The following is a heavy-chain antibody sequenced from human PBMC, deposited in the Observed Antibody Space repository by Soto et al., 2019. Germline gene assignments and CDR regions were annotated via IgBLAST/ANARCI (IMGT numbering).Heavy chain of an antibody. D-gene: IGHD2-2*01. CDR1: GFTFSSYA. CDR2: ISSNGGST. Sequence: PGGSLRLSCSASGFTFSSYAMHWVRQAPGKGLEYVSAISSNGGSTYYADSVKGRFTISRDNSKNTLYLQMSSLRAEDTAVYYCVKDRLGAVVVPAAHAFDIWGQGKMVTVSS. J-gene: IGHJ3*02. CDR3: VKDRLGAVVVPAAHAFDI. V-gene: IGHV3-64D*06.